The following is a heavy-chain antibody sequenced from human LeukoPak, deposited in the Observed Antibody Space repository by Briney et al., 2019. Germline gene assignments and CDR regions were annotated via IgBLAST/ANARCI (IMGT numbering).Heavy chain of an antibody. CDR1: GGSISSSSYY. D-gene: IGHD5-18*01. J-gene: IGHJ4*02. V-gene: IGHV4-39*01. CDR3: ASHVDTAMVTSNLFDY. Sequence: SETLSLTSTVSGGSISSSSYYLGWIRQPPGKGLEWIGSIYYSGSTYYNPSLKSRVTISVDTSKNQFSLKLSSVTAADTAVYYCASHVDTAMVTSNLFDYWGQGTLVTVSS. CDR2: IYYSGST.